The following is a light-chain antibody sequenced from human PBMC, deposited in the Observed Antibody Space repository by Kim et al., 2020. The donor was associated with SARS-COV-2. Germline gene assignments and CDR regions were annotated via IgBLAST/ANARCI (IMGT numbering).Light chain of an antibody. V-gene: IGKV3-20*01. Sequence: EIVLTQSPGTLSLSPGERATLSCRASQSVSSSYLAGYQQKPGQAPRLLIYGASSRATGIPDRFSGSGSGTDFTFTISRLEPEDFAVYYCQQYGSSPPLTFGGGTKVDIK. CDR3: QQYGSSPPLT. CDR2: GAS. CDR1: QSVSSSY. J-gene: IGKJ4*01.